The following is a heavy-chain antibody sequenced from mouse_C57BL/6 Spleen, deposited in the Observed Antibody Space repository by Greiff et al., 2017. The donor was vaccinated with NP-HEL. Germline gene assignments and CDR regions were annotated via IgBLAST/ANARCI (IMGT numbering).Heavy chain of an antibody. CDR3: ARSGGLRSPMAMDY. CDR2: IYPGDGDT. V-gene: IGHV1-82*01. Sequence: VQLQQSGPELVKPGASVKISCKASGYAFSSSWMNWVKQRPGKGLEWIGRIYPGDGDTNYNGKFKGKATLTADKSSSTAYMQLSSLTSEDSAVYFCARSGGLRSPMAMDYWGQGTSVTVSS. D-gene: IGHD1-1*01. CDR1: GYAFSSSW. J-gene: IGHJ4*01.